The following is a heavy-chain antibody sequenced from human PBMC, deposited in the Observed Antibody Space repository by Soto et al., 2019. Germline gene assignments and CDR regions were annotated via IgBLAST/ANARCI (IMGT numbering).Heavy chain of an antibody. CDR3: TRAYCSSTSCSYFDY. CDR1: GFTFGDYA. V-gene: IGHV3-49*03. CDR2: IRSKAYGGTT. D-gene: IGHD2-2*01. Sequence: GGSLRLSCTASGFTFGDYAMSWFRQAPGKGLEWVGFIRSKAYGGTTEYAASVEGRFTISRDDSKSIAYLQMNSLKTEDTAVYYCTRAYCSSTSCSYFDYWGQGTLVTVSS. J-gene: IGHJ4*02.